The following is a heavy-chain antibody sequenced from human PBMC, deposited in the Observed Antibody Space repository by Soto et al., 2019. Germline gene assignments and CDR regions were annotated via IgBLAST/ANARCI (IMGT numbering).Heavy chain of an antibody. CDR2: ISAYNGNT. CDR3: ARSGPPAGY. Sequence: QVQLVQSGAEVKKPGASVKVSCQASGYTFTSYAISWVRQAPGQGLEWMGWISAYNGNTNYAQKLQGRVTMTPDTSTTTAYMELRSLISDDTAVYSCARSGPPAGYWGQGTLVTVSS. J-gene: IGHJ4*02. CDR1: GYTFTSYA. V-gene: IGHV1-18*01. D-gene: IGHD3-10*01.